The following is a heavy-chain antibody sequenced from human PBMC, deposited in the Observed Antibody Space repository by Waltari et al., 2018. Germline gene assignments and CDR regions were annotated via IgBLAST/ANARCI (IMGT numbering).Heavy chain of an antibody. D-gene: IGHD1-26*01. CDR2: IYPGDSDT. Sequence: EVQLVQSGAEVTKPGESLKISCKGSGYSFTSYWIGWVRQMPGKGLEGMGIIYPGDSDTRYSPSFQGQVTISADKSISTAYLQWSSLKASDTAMYYCARHVPQGAYYYYMDVWGKGTTVTVSS. V-gene: IGHV5-51*01. J-gene: IGHJ6*03. CDR3: ARHVPQGAYYYYMDV. CDR1: GYSFTSYW.